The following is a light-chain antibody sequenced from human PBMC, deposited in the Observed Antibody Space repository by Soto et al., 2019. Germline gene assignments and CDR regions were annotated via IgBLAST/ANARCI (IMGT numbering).Light chain of an antibody. CDR3: QQYYTFPYT. Sequence: DIQMTQSPSTLSASVGDRVTITCRASQSFSSWLAWYQQKPGKAPKLLIYKASSLESGVPSRFSGSGSGTEFTLTISSLQPDDFATYYCQQYYTFPYTFGQGTKLEIK. V-gene: IGKV1-5*03. CDR2: KAS. J-gene: IGKJ2*01. CDR1: QSFSSW.